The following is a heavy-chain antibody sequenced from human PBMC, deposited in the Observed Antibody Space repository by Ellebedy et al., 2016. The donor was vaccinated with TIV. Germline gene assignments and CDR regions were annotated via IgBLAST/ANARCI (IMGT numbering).Heavy chain of an antibody. V-gene: IGHV3-7*01. Sequence: PGGSLRLSCVASGFTFSSYWISWVRQAPGKGLERVAGIKQDGSVKDYLDSVKGRFTISRDNAKNSLYLQMDSLRVEDTGVYYCATQWELDDWGQGTPVTVSS. D-gene: IGHD1-26*01. CDR3: ATQWELDD. CDR2: IKQDGSVK. CDR1: GFTFSSYW. J-gene: IGHJ4*02.